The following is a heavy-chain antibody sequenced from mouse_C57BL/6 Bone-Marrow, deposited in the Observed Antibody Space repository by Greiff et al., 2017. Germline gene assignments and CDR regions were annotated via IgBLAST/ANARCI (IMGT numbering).Heavy chain of an antibody. V-gene: IGHV1-81*01. Sequence: VQLQQSGAELARPGASVKLSCKASGYTFTSYGISWVKQRTGQGLEWIGEIYPRSGNTYYNEKFKGKATLTADNSSSTAYMELRSLTSEDSAVYFCARSDRRGAMDYWGQGTSVTVSS. J-gene: IGHJ4*01. CDR1: GYTFTSYG. CDR2: IYPRSGNT. CDR3: ARSDRRGAMDY.